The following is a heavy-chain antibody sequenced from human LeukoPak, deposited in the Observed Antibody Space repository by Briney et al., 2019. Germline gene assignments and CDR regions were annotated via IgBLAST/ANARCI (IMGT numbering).Heavy chain of an antibody. Sequence: PGGSLRLSCTASGFTLTTFGMHWVRQAPAKGLEWVAVISDDGSNRYYADSVKGRFTISRDNSKNTLYLQMNSLRAEDTAMYYCAKDADTATIIYWYFDLWGRGTLVTVSS. V-gene: IGHV3-30*18. CDR2: ISDDGSNR. J-gene: IGHJ2*01. D-gene: IGHD5-18*01. CDR3: AKDADTATIIYWYFDL. CDR1: GFTLTTFG.